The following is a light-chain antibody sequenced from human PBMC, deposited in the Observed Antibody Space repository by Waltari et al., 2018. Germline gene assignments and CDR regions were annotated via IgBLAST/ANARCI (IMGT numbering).Light chain of an antibody. CDR3: SSYTSSSTPVV. CDR1: SRDVGGYTY. CDR2: EVS. V-gene: IGLV2-14*01. Sequence: QSALTQPASVSGSPGQSITISCTGTSRDVGGYTYVSWYQQHPGKAPKLMIYEVSNRPSGVSNRFSGSKSGNTASLTISGLQAEDEADYYCSSYTSSSTPVVFGGGTKLTVL. J-gene: IGLJ2*01.